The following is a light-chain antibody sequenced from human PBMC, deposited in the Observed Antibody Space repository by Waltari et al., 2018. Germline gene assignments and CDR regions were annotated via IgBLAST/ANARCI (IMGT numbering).Light chain of an antibody. CDR3: SSYTTSKSWV. V-gene: IGLV2-14*01. J-gene: IGLJ3*02. Sequence: QSALTQPAAVSGSPGQSSTISCTGTSSAVRAYTSVSWYQQTPGKAPRLIIYEVGDRPSGVSNRFSGSKSGYTAFLTISGLQAEDEADYYCSSYTTSKSWVFGGGTKLTVL. CDR1: SSAVRAYTS. CDR2: EVG.